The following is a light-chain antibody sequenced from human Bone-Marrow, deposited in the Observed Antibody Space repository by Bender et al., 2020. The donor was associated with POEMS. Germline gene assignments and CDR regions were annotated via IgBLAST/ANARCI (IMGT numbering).Light chain of an antibody. J-gene: IGLJ3*02. CDR2: KDI. V-gene: IGLV3-25*03. CDR1: ALPNRY. Sequence: SYEVTQPPSVSVSPGQTARITCSGDALPNRYAYWYQQKPGQAPILIIYKDIERPSGIPERFVGASSGTTATLTISGVRAEDEADYHCQSGDSNDPWVFGGGTKLTVL. CDR3: QSGDSNDPWV.